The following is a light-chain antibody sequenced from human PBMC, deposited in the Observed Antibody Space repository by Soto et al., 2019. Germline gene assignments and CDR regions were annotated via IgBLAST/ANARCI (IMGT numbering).Light chain of an antibody. CDR3: LQDNNYPRT. CDR2: AAS. CDR1: QGIRNE. Sequence: AIQMAQFPSSLSASVGDRVTITCRASQGIRNELGWYQQRPGKAPRLLIYAASTLESGVPSRFSASGSGTDFTLTISGLRPEDFATYYCLQDNNYPRTFGQGTKVEIK. V-gene: IGKV1-6*01. J-gene: IGKJ1*01.